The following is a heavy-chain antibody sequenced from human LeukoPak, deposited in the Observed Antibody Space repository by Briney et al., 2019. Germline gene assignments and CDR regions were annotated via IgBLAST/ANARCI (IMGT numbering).Heavy chain of an antibody. CDR1: GFTVSSNY. J-gene: IGHJ4*02. CDR2: IYSGGRP. V-gene: IGHV3-53*01. CDR3: AREYDSGSYYNFGY. Sequence: GGSLRLSCAASGFTVSSNYMSWVRQAPGKGLEWVSVIYSGGRPYYANSVKGRFTISRDNSKNTLYLQMNSLRAEDTAVYYCAREYDSGSYYNFGYWGQGTLVTVSS. D-gene: IGHD3-10*01.